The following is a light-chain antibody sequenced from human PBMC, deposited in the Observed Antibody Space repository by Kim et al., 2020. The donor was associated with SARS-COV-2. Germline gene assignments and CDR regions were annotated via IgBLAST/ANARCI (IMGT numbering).Light chain of an antibody. CDR2: KTS. J-gene: IGKJ4*01. V-gene: IGKV1-5*03. CDR3: QQYNSNPLT. Sequence: VSIGDRVTITCRASQGVNSWLAWYQQKPGKAPKLLIYKTSSLESGVPSRFSGSGSGTEFTLTISSLQPDDFATYYCQQYNSNPLTFGGGTKVDIK. CDR1: QGVNSW.